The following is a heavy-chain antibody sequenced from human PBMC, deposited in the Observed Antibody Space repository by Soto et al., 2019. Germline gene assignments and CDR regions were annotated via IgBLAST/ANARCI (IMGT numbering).Heavy chain of an antibody. CDR3: ATQASSGTSLYYFLY. J-gene: IGHJ4*02. CDR1: GGSISSYY. Sequence: SETLSLTCTVSGGSISSYYWSWIRQPPGKGLEWIGYIYYSGSTNYNPSLKSRVTISVDTSKNQFSLKLSSVTAADTAVYYCATQASSGTSLYYFLYWCQRTLVTVFS. V-gene: IGHV4-59*01. D-gene: IGHD1-7*01. CDR2: IYYSGST.